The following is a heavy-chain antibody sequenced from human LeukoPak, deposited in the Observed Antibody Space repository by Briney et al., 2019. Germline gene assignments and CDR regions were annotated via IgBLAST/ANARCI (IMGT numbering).Heavy chain of an antibody. V-gene: IGHV1-2*02. CDR1: GYTFTDYY. D-gene: IGHD4-23*01. J-gene: IGHJ4*02. CDR2: INPNSGGT. CDR3: ARVYYGGKTPSPGGH. Sequence: ASVKVSCKASGYTFTDYYMHWVRQAPGQGLEWMGWINPNSGGTNYAQKFQGRVTMTRDTSVSTAYMELSGLRSDDTAMYYCARVYYGGKTPSPGGHWGQGTLVTVSS.